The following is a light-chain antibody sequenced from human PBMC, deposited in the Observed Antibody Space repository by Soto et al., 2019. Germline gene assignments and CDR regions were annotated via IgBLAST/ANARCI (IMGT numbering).Light chain of an antibody. Sequence: EIVMTQSPDTLSVSPGDRAILSCRASQSVSSHVAWYQQRHGQAPRLLIYGASTRATGTPGRISGSGSGTEFNLTISRLQSEDSAIYYGQQYSNRHSFGNGTKVEIK. CDR2: GAS. J-gene: IGKJ1*01. CDR3: QQYSNRHS. V-gene: IGKV3-15*01. CDR1: QSVSSH.